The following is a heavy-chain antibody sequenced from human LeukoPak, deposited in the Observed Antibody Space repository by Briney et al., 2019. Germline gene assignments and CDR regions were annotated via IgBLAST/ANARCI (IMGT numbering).Heavy chain of an antibody. CDR1: GGSISSSSYY. J-gene: IGHJ5*02. Sequence: SETLSLTCTVSGGSISSSSYYWGWIRQPPGKGLEWIGSIYYSGSTYYNPSLKSRVTISVDTSKNQFSLKLSSVTAADTAVYYSARHDTGTTFSWFVPWGQGTLVTVSS. CDR3: ARHDTGTTFSWFVP. CDR2: IYYSGST. V-gene: IGHV4-39*01. D-gene: IGHD1-1*01.